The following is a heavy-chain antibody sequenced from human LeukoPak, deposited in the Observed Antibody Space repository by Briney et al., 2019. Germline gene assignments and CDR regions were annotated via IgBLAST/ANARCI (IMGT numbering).Heavy chain of an antibody. CDR2: IIPIFGTA. V-gene: IGHV1-69*13. J-gene: IGHJ4*02. CDR3: ARIGSYRIAAAGSTVDY. CDR1: GGTFSSYA. D-gene: IGHD6-13*01. Sequence: SVKVSCKASGGTFSSYAISWVRQAPGQGLEWMGGIIPIFGTANYAQKFQGRVTITVDESTSTAYMELSSLRSEDTAVYYCARIGSYRIAAAGSTVDYWGQGTLVTVSS.